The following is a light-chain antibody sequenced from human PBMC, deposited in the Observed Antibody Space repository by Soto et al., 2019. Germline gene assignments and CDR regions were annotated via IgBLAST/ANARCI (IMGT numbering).Light chain of an antibody. CDR1: RSNIGSNS. Sequence: QPVLTQPPSASGTPGQRVTISCSGSRSNIGSNSVNWYRQLPGTAPKLLIYTNDQRPAGVPDRFSGSKSGTSASLAISGLQYEDEADYYCAAWDDSLNAYVFGPGTKVTV. V-gene: IGLV1-44*01. CDR2: TND. CDR3: AAWDDSLNAYV. J-gene: IGLJ1*01.